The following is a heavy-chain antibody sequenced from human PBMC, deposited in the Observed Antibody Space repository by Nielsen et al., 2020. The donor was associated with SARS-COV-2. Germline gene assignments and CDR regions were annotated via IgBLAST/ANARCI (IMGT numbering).Heavy chain of an antibody. D-gene: IGHD5-18*01. CDR3: AKDGGYSLVRGFDY. V-gene: IGHV3-30*18. CDR2: ISYDGSNK. CDR1: GFTFGSYG. Sequence: GGSLRLSCAASGFTFGSYGMHWVRQAPGKGLEWVAVISYDGSNKYYADSVKGRFTISRDNSKNTLYLQMNSLRAEDTAVYYCAKDGGYSLVRGFDYWGQGTLVTVSS. J-gene: IGHJ4*02.